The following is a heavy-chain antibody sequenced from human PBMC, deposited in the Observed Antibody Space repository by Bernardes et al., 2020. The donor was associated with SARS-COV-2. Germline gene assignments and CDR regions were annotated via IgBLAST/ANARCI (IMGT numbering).Heavy chain of an antibody. Sequence: GESLKISCKGSGYSFTNYWIGWVRQMPGKGLEWMGIIYPGDSDTRYSPSFQGQVTISAHKSISTAYLQWRSLKASDTGMYYCARPRLRGGSYSEYFQHWGQGTLVTVSS. CDR1: GYSFTNYW. D-gene: IGHD1-26*01. CDR3: ARPRLRGGSYSEYFQH. V-gene: IGHV5-51*01. CDR2: IYPGDSDT. J-gene: IGHJ1*01.